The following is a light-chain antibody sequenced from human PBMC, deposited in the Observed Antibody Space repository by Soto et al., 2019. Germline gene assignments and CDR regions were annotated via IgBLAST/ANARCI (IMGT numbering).Light chain of an antibody. J-gene: IGLJ1*01. CDR3: QSXDSSLSGYV. V-gene: IGLV1-40*01. Sequence: QSVLTQPPSVSGVPGQRVTISCTGSSSNIGANCDVHWYQQLPGTAPKLLIYGNSNRPSGVPDRFSGSKSGTSASLAITGXXXXXXXXXXCQSXDSSLSGYVFGTGTKLTVL. CDR2: GNS. CDR1: SSNIGANCD.